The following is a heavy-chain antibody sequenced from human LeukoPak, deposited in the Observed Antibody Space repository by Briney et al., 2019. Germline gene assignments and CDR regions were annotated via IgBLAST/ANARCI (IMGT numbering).Heavy chain of an antibody. CDR3: ARDHYNILTGYFSY. D-gene: IGHD3-9*01. V-gene: IGHV3-23*01. J-gene: IGHJ4*02. CDR2: ISGSGGST. CDR1: GFTFSSYA. Sequence: GGSLRLSCAASGFTFSSYAMSWVRQAPGKGLEWVSAISGSGGSTYYADSVKGRFTISRDNSKNTLYLQMNSLRAEDTAVYYCARDHYNILTGYFSYWGQGTLVAVSS.